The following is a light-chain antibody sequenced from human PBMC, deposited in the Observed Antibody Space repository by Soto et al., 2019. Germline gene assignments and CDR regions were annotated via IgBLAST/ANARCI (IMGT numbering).Light chain of an antibody. J-gene: IGKJ4*01. Sequence: EIVLTQSPATLSLSPGERATLSCRASQSVSSSLAWYQQKPGQAPRLLVYDASTRATGIPARFSGSGSGTDFTLSISSLEPEDVAVYFCQERSDWPLTFGGGTKVEIK. V-gene: IGKV3-11*01. CDR1: QSVSSS. CDR3: QERSDWPLT. CDR2: DAS.